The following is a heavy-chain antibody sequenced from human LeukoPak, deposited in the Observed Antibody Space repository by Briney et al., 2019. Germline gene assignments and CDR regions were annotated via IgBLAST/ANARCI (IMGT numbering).Heavy chain of an antibody. CDR2: ISGSGGST. J-gene: IGHJ4*02. V-gene: IGHV3-23*01. CDR3: AKVVGYDFWSGYLIDY. CDR1: GFTFSSYA. Sequence: GGSLRLSCAASGFTFSSYAMSWVRQAPGKGLEWVSAISGSGGSTYYADSVKGRFTISRDNSKNTLYLQMNSLRAEDTAVYYCAKVVGYDFWSGYLIDYWGQGTLVTVSS. D-gene: IGHD3-3*01.